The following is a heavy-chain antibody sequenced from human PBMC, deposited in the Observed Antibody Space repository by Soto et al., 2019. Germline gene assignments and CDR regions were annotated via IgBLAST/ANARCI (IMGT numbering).Heavy chain of an antibody. D-gene: IGHD6-19*01. Sequence: PGXSLRLSCAASGFTFSSYAISWVIQAPGKGLEWVSAISGSGGSTYYADSVKGRFTISRDNSKNTLYLQMNSLRAEDTAVYYCAKAGGIAVPGSHLDYWGQGTLVTVSS. CDR1: GFTFSSYA. CDR3: AKAGGIAVPGSHLDY. J-gene: IGHJ4*02. V-gene: IGHV3-23*01. CDR2: ISGSGGST.